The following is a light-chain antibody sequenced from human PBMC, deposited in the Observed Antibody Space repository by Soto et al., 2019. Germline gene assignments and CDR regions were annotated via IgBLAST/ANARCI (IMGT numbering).Light chain of an antibody. V-gene: IGKV3-20*01. CDR2: GAS. CDR3: QQYGSSPLT. Sequence: EIVLTQSPGTLSLSPGERATHSCRASQSVSSSYLAWYQQKPGQAPRLLIYGASSRATGIPDRFSGSGSGTDFTLTISRLEPEDFAVYYCQQYGSSPLTFGGGTK. CDR1: QSVSSSY. J-gene: IGKJ4*01.